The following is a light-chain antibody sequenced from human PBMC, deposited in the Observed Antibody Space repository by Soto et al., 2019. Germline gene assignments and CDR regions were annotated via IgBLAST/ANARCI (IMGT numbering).Light chain of an antibody. Sequence: QSVLTQPPSASGTPGQRVTIYCSGSSSNIGDNTVTWYQHLPGTAPKLLISSNNQRPSGVPDRFSGSKSGTSASLAISGLQSEDEADYYCAAWDDSLNGWVFGGGTKLTVL. CDR2: SNN. CDR1: SSNIGDNT. CDR3: AAWDDSLNGWV. J-gene: IGLJ3*02. V-gene: IGLV1-44*01.